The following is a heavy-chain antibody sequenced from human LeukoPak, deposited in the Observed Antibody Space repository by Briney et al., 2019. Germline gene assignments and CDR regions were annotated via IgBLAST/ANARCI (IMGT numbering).Heavy chain of an antibody. CDR1: GASISSSHCF. D-gene: IGHD5-18*01. V-gene: IGHV4-39*07. Sequence: SETLSLTCSVSGASISSSHCFWGWIRQPPEKGLVWIGSINYSGSTYYNPSLKSRVTVSVDTSKNQISLKLRSVTDADTAVYYCARARGYTSGYYYYYYMDVWGKGTTVTVSS. CDR3: ARARGYTSGYYYYYYMDV. J-gene: IGHJ6*03. CDR2: INYSGST.